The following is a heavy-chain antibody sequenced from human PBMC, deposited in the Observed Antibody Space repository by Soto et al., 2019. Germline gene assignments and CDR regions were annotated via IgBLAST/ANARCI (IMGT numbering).Heavy chain of an antibody. J-gene: IGHJ4*02. D-gene: IGHD4-17*01. CDR3: AREGGYGDYPPV. CDR1: GGSISSGGYY. CDR2: IYYSGST. Sequence: SETLSLTCTVSGGSISSGGYYWSWIRQHPGKGLEWIGYIYYSGSTYYNPSLKSRVTISVDTSKNQFSLKLSSVTAADTAVYYCAREGGYGDYPPVWGQGTLVTVSS. V-gene: IGHV4-31*03.